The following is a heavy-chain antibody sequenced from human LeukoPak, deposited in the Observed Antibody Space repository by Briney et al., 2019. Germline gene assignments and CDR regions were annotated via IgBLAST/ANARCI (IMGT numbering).Heavy chain of an antibody. J-gene: IGHJ4*02. CDR1: GGTFSSYA. D-gene: IGHD3-10*01. CDR3: ARGLGGSGSYYNPLFDY. V-gene: IGHV1-69*13. Sequence: SVKVSCKASGGTFSSYAISWVRQAPGQGLEWMGGIIPIFGTANYAQKFQGRVTITAEESTSTAYMELSSLRSEDTAVYYCARGLGGSGSYYNPLFDYWGQGTLVTVSS. CDR2: IIPIFGTA.